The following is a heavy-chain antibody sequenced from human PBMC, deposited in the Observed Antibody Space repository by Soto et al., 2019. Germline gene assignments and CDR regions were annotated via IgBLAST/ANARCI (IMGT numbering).Heavy chain of an antibody. CDR2: MNPGSGDT. V-gene: IGHV1-8*01. Sequence: ASVKVSCKAAGYSFTNNDVTWVRQATGQGLEWMGWMNPGSGDTGYAQKFQGRVTMTRDISIATAYMELSSLRSDDTAIYYCARMATFGSLNWFDPWGQGTLVTVSS. J-gene: IGHJ5*02. D-gene: IGHD3-16*01. CDR3: ARMATFGSLNWFDP. CDR1: GYSFTNND.